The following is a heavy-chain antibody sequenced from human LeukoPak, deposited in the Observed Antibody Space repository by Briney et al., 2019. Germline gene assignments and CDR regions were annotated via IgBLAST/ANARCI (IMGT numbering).Heavy chain of an antibody. CDR2: ISGSGGST. CDR1: GFTFSSYA. CDR3: AKVPSIAAAGTNYFDY. J-gene: IGHJ4*02. D-gene: IGHD6-13*01. Sequence: PGGSLRLSCAASGFTFSSYAMSWVRQAPGKGLEWVSAISGSGGSTYYADSVKGRFTISRDNSKNTLYLQMNSLRAEDTAVYYCAKVPSIAAAGTNYFDYWGQGTLVTVSS. V-gene: IGHV3-23*01.